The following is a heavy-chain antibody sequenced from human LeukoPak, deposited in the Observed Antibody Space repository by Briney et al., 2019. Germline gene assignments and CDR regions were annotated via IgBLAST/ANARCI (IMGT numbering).Heavy chain of an antibody. CDR3: ARSYYGSGSYYADY. J-gene: IGHJ4*02. CDR1: GYTFTSYG. CDR2: ISAYNGNT. Sequence: ASVKVSCKASGYTFTSYGISWVRQAPGQGLEWMGWISAYNGNTHYAQKLQGRVTMTPDTSPHTAYIDLRSLRSDDTVVYYCARSYYGSGSYYADYWGQGTVVSVSS. V-gene: IGHV1-18*01. D-gene: IGHD3-10*01.